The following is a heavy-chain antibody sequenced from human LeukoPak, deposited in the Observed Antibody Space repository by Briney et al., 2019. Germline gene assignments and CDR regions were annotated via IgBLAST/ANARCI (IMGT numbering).Heavy chain of an antibody. J-gene: IGHJ4*02. CDR2: ISGRGGST. Sequence: GGSLRLSCAASGFTFSSYAMSWVRQAPGKGLEWVSAISGRGGSTYYADSVKGRFTISRDNSKNTLYLQMNSLRAEDTAVYYCAKALTYYYDSSVCYWGQGTLVTVSS. CDR1: GFTFSSYA. CDR3: AKALTYYYDSSVCY. D-gene: IGHD3-22*01. V-gene: IGHV3-23*01.